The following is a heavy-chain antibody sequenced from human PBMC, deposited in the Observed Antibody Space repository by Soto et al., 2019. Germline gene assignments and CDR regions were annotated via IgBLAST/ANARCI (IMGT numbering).Heavy chain of an antibody. CDR3: AREVTMIVVVLGPYGMDV. D-gene: IGHD3-22*01. CDR1: GYTFTGYY. V-gene: IGHV1-2*02. Sequence: ASVKVSCKASGYTFTGYYMHWVRQAPGQGLEWMGWINPNSGGTNYAQKSQGRVTMTRDTSISTAYMELSRLRSDDTAVYYCAREVTMIVVVLGPYGMDVWGQGTTVTVSS. J-gene: IGHJ6*02. CDR2: INPNSGGT.